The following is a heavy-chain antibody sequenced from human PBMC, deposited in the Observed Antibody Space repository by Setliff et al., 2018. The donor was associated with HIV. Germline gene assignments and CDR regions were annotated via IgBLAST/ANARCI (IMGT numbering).Heavy chain of an antibody. CDR1: GGSISSHY. CDR3: ARVGGSYGWYYFDY. D-gene: IGHD1-26*01. Sequence: KPSETLSLTCTVSGGSISSHYWSWIRQPPGKGLEWIGYIYYSGSTNYNPSLKSRVTISVDTSKNQFSLKLSSVTAADTAVYYCARVGGSYGWYYFDYWGQGTLVTVSS. J-gene: IGHJ4*02. CDR2: IYYSGST. V-gene: IGHV4-59*11.